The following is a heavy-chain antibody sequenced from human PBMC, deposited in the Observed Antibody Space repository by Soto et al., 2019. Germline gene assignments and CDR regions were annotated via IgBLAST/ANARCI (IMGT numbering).Heavy chain of an antibody. V-gene: IGHV3-74*03. CDR2: VNNDGTDT. D-gene: IGHD6-13*01. Sequence: VQLVESGGGLVQPGGSLRLSCATSGFTFSNYWMYWVRQAPGKGLVWVSRVNNDGTDTTHADSVKGRFTISRDNAENTLYLQMNSLRAEDTAVYYCARGGLQHALDVWGQGSTVTVSS. CDR3: ARGGLQHALDV. CDR1: GFTFSNYW. J-gene: IGHJ6*02.